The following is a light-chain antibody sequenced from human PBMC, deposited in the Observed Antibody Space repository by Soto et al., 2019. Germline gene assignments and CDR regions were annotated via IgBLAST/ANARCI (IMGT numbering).Light chain of an antibody. V-gene: IGKV1-39*01. J-gene: IGKJ1*01. CDR3: QQSYSTPPT. CDR2: AAS. CDR1: QSINRW. Sequence: DIKISQSPSSLSASIGDSVTITCRASQSINRWLAWYQQKPGKAPKLLIYAASSLQSGVPSRFSGSGSGTDFTLTISSLQPEDFATYYCQQSYSTPPTFGQGTKVDIK.